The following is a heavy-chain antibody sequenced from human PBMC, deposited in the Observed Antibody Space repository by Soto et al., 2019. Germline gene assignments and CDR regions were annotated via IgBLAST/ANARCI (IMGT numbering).Heavy chain of an antibody. CDR1: GGSISSYY. J-gene: IGHJ4*02. Sequence: SETLSLTCTVSGGSISSYYWSWIRQPPGKGLEWIGYIYYGGSTNYNPSLKSRVTISVDTSKNQFSLKLSSVTAADTAVYYCASMWFGEFFPYYWGQGTLVTVSS. V-gene: IGHV4-59*01. CDR2: IYYGGST. CDR3: ASMWFGEFFPYY. D-gene: IGHD3-10*01.